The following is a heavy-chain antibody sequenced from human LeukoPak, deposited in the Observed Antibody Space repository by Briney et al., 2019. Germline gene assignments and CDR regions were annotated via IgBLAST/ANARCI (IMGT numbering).Heavy chain of an antibody. CDR2: ISSSGSTI. V-gene: IGHV3-48*03. D-gene: IGHD3-16*01. J-gene: IGHJ4*02. CDR3: ARSMITFGGVFDY. Sequence: PGGSLRLSCAASGFTFSSYEMNWVRQAPGKGLEWVSYISSSGSTIYYADSVKGRFTISRDNAKNSLYLQMNSLRAEDTAVYYCARSMITFGGVFDYWGQGTLVTGSS. CDR1: GFTFSSYE.